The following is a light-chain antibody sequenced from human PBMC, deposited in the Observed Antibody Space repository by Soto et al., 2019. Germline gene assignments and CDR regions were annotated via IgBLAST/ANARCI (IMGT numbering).Light chain of an antibody. CDR3: QQSYSTPTWT. Sequence: IQMTQSPSPLLPPLGNKFTITGGPSQSISNYLNCYQQKPGKAPKVLIYTASSLQSGAPSRFSGSGSGTDFTLSISSLQTADFATYYCQQSYSTPTWTFGQGTKVDIK. CDR2: TAS. J-gene: IGKJ1*01. V-gene: IGKV1-39*01. CDR1: QSISNY.